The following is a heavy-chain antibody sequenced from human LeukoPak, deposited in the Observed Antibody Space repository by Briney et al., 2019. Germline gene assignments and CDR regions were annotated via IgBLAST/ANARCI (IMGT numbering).Heavy chain of an antibody. Sequence: PGGSLRLSCAASAFTFISYAMSWVRQAPGKGLEWVSTISGSGGSTYYADSVKGRFTISIDNSKNTLYLQMNSLRAEDTAVYYCAKHPPAGVFDYWGQGTLVTVSS. CDR3: AKHPPAGVFDY. CDR2: ISGSGGST. J-gene: IGHJ4*02. CDR1: AFTFISYA. V-gene: IGHV3-23*01. D-gene: IGHD2-2*01.